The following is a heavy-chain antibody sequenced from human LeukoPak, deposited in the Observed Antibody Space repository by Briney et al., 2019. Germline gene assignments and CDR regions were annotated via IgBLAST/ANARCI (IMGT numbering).Heavy chain of an antibody. Sequence: GESLKISCKGPGYSFTSYWIGWVRQMPGKGLERMGIIYPGDSDTRYSPSFQGQVTISADKSISTAYLQWSSLKASDTAMYYCARLGSGVVVPAAIKYNWFDLWGQGTLVTVSS. CDR2: IYPGDSDT. J-gene: IGHJ5*02. CDR1: GYSFTSYW. D-gene: IGHD2-2*02. CDR3: ARLGSGVVVPAAIKYNWFDL. V-gene: IGHV5-51*01.